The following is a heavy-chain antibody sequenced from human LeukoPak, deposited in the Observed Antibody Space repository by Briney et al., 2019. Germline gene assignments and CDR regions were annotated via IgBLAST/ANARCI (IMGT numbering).Heavy chain of an antibody. J-gene: IGHJ3*02. V-gene: IGHV1-69*06. Sequence: ASVKVSCKASGYTFTGYYMHWVRQAPGQGLEWMGGIIPIFGTANYAQKFQGRATITADKSTSTAYMELSSLRSEDTAVYYCARDLLDYGDYGDAFDIWGQGTMVTVSS. CDR3: ARDLLDYGDYGDAFDI. D-gene: IGHD4-17*01. CDR2: IIPIFGTA. CDR1: GYTFTGYY.